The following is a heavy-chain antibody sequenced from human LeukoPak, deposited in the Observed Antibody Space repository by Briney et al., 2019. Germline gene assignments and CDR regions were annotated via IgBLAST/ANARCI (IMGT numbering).Heavy chain of an antibody. V-gene: IGHV1-18*01. J-gene: IGHJ3*02. Sequence: ASVKVSCKASGYTFTSYGISWVRQAPGQGLEWMGWISAYNGNTNYAQKLQGRVTMTTDTSQSKAYMELRSLRSDETAVYYCARSITIFGVVTDDAFDIWGQGTMVTVSS. CDR1: GYTFTSYG. CDR2: ISAYNGNT. D-gene: IGHD3-3*01. CDR3: ARSITIFGVVTDDAFDI.